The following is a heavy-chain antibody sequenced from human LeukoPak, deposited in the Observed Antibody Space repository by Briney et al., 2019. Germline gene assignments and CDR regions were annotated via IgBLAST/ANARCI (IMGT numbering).Heavy chain of an antibody. CDR3: AKRVEYYYDSSGYPDAFDI. J-gene: IGHJ3*02. CDR1: GYTFTSYA. D-gene: IGHD3-22*01. Sequence: ASVKVSCKASGYTFTSYAKNWVRQAPGQGLEWMGWINTNTGNPTYAQGFTGRFVFSLDTSVSTAYLQISSLKAEDTAVYYCAKRVEYYYDSSGYPDAFDIWGQGTMVTVSS. V-gene: IGHV7-4-1*02. CDR2: INTNTGNP.